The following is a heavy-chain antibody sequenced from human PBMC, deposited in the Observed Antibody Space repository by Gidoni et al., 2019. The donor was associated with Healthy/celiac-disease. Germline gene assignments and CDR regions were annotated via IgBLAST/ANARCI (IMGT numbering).Heavy chain of an antibody. D-gene: IGHD6-13*01. V-gene: IGHV5-51*01. CDR2: IYPGDSDT. CDR3: ARRAISAAAGTDYYYYYGMDV. Sequence: EVQLVQSGAEVKKPGESLKISCKGSGYSFTSYWIGWVRQMPGKGLEWMGIIYPGDSDTRYSPSFQGQVTISADKSISTAYLQWSSLKASDTAMYYCARRAISAAAGTDYYYYYGMDVWGQGTTVTVSS. J-gene: IGHJ6*02. CDR1: GYSFTSYW.